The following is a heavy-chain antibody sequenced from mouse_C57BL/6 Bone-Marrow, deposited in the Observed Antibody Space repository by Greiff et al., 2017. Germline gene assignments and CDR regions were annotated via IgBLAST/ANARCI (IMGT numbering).Heavy chain of an antibody. J-gene: IGHJ3*01. CDR1: GFSFNTYA. CDR2: IRSKSNNYAT. Sequence: EVQGVESGGGLVQPKGSLKLSCAASGFSFNTYAMNWVRPAPGKGLEWVARIRSKSNNYATYYADSVKDRFTISRDDSESMLYLQMNNLKTEDTAMYYCVRQQLRPWGQGTLVTVSA. D-gene: IGHD3-2*02. CDR3: VRQQLRP. V-gene: IGHV10-1*01.